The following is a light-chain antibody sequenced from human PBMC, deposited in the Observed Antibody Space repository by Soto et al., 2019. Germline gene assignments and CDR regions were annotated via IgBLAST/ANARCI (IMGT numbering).Light chain of an antibody. Sequence: QSALTQPASVSGSPGQSITFSCTGTSSDVGDYNYVSWYQQHPGKAPKLMIYDVSKRPSGVSNRFSGSKSGNTAPLTISGLQAEDEADYYCSSYTRSSTLVVFGGGTKLTVL. J-gene: IGLJ2*01. CDR2: DVS. CDR1: SSDVGDYNY. V-gene: IGLV2-14*03. CDR3: SSYTRSSTLVV.